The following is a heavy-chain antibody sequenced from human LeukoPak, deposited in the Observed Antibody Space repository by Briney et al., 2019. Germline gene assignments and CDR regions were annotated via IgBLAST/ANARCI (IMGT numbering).Heavy chain of an antibody. CDR2: IKQDGSEK. Sequence: PGGSPRLSCAGSGFTFRNPWMSWVRQAPGKGLEWVANIKQDGSEKYYVDSVKGRFTISRDNAKNSLYPQMNSLRAEDTAVYYCAREVEWARAFDIWGQGTMVTVSS. V-gene: IGHV3-7*01. D-gene: IGHD3-3*01. CDR1: GFTFRNPW. CDR3: AREVEWARAFDI. J-gene: IGHJ3*02.